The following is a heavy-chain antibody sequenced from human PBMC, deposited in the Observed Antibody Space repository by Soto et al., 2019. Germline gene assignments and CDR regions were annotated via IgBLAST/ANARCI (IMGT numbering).Heavy chain of an antibody. CDR2: IIPNLGIT. Sequence: QVQLVQSGAEVKKPGSSVKVSCKASGGTLSSYTFSWVRQAPGQGLEWMGRIIPNLGITNYAQKFQGRITIIVDKSTSTAYMELSSLRPEDTAVYYCARDKGYCSGASCPDFDYWGQGTLVTVSS. J-gene: IGHJ4*02. CDR1: GGTLSSYT. V-gene: IGHV1-69*08. CDR3: ARDKGYCSGASCPDFDY. D-gene: IGHD2-15*01.